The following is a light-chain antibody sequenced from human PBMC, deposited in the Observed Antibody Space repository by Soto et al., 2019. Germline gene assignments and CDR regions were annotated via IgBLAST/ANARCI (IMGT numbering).Light chain of an antibody. J-gene: IGKJ2*01. CDR1: QNIISSY. CDR2: GGG. CDR3: QQYGSAPSN. V-gene: IGKV3-20*01. Sequence: EIVLTQSPGTLSLSPGDTATLSCRASQNIISSYVAWYQQRPGQTLRLLIFGGGSRAPGIPDRFRGRGSGRDSTLTISRLEPEDFAVYICQQYGSAPSNFGQGTRLEI.